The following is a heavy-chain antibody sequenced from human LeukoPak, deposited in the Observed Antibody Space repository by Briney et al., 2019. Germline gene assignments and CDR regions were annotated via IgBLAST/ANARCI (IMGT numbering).Heavy chain of an antibody. CDR1: GGTFSSYA. Sequence: SVKVSCKASGGTFSSYAISWVRQAPGQRLEWMGGIIPIFGTANYAQKFQGRVTITTDESTSTAYMELSSLRSEDTAVYYCAREVVGYYYYMDVWGKGTTVTVSS. CDR2: IIPIFGTA. V-gene: IGHV1-69*05. D-gene: IGHD2-15*01. CDR3: AREVVGYYYYMDV. J-gene: IGHJ6*03.